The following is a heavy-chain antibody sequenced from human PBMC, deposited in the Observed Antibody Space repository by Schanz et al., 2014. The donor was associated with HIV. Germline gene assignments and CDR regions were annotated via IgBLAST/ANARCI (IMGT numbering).Heavy chain of an antibody. V-gene: IGHV3-53*01. CDR2: LYINAGST. D-gene: IGHD2-21*01. CDR3: ERDEGRDGYNLAFDV. J-gene: IGHJ3*01. Sequence: QPSGSLRLSGAVSGISVSTNYISWARQAPGKGLEWFSSLYINAGSTRYADYVKGRFFNSRDSSKNILFLQMNSLRADVTVIYLCERDEGRDGYNLAFDVLRHGTLVTAS. CDR1: GISVSTNY.